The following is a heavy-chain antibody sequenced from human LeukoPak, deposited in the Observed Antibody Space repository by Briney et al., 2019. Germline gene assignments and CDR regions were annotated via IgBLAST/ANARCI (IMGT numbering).Heavy chain of an antibody. CDR3: AKKGSSSSGDYYFDY. J-gene: IGHJ4*02. V-gene: IGHV3-23*01. Sequence: GSLRLSCAASGFTFSTYGITWVRQAPGKGLEWVSAISGSGGSTYYADSVKGRFTVSRDNSKNTLYLQMNSLRAEDTAVYYCAKKGSSSSGDYYFDYWGQGTLVTVSS. CDR1: GFTFSTYG. D-gene: IGHD6-6*01. CDR2: ISGSGGST.